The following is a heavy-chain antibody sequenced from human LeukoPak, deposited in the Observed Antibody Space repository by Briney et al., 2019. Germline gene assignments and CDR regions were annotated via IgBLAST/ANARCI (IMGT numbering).Heavy chain of an antibody. CDR1: GGTFSSYA. Sequence: SVKVSCKASGGTFSSYAISWVRQAPGQGLEWMGRIIPIFGTANYAQKFQGRVTITTDESTSTAYMELSSLRSEDTAVYCCARSLYSGYVYWFDPWGQGTLVTVSS. J-gene: IGHJ5*02. D-gene: IGHD5-12*01. CDR3: ARSLYSGYVYWFDP. CDR2: IIPIFGTA. V-gene: IGHV1-69*05.